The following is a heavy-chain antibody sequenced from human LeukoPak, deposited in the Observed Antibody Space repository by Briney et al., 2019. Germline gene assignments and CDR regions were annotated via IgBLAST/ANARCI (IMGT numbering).Heavy chain of an antibody. CDR2: IIPIFGTA. CDR3: AREYPGAPGRWLQRTFGWFDP. J-gene: IGHJ5*02. Sequence: ASVKVSCKASGGTFSSYAISCVRQAPGQGLEWMGGIIPIFGTANYAQKFQGRVTITADESTSTAYMELSSLRSEDTAVYYCAREYPGAPGRWLQRTFGWFDPWGQGTLVTVSS. D-gene: IGHD5-24*01. CDR1: GGTFSSYA. V-gene: IGHV1-69*13.